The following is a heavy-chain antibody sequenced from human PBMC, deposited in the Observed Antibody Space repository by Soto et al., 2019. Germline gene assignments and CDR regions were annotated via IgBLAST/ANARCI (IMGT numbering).Heavy chain of an antibody. CDR2: INAGNGNT. CDR3: ASGYSSGWYGLDY. D-gene: IGHD6-19*01. J-gene: IGHJ4*02. V-gene: IGHV1-3*01. CDR1: GYTFTSYI. Sequence: GASVKVSCKASGYTFTSYIVHWVRQAPGQGLEWMGWINAGNGNTKFSQKFQGRVTFTRDTSASTAYMELSSLRSEDTAVYYCASGYSSGWYGLDYWGQGTLVTVSS.